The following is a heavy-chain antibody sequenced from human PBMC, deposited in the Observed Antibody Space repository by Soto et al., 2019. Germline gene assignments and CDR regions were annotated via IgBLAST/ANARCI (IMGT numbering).Heavy chain of an antibody. CDR2: INSDGTTI. Sequence: PGGSLRLSYAASGFNFGPFWMHWVRQAPGKGLVWVSHINSDGTTIVYADSVKGRFTISRDNAKNTLYLQMNSLRVEDTAVYFCVRDRGYPDSFDIWGPGTLVTVSS. CDR1: GFNFGPFW. D-gene: IGHD3-10*01. J-gene: IGHJ3*02. V-gene: IGHV3-74*01. CDR3: VRDRGYPDSFDI.